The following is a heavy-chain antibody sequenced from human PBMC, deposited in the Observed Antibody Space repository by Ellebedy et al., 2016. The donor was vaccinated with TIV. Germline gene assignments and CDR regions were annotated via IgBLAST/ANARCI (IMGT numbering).Heavy chain of an antibody. CDR3: ASFGHLSGFPEF. V-gene: IGHV3-11*06. CDR1: GFTFSNYY. Sequence: GESLKISCAASGFTFSNYYMTWIRQAPGKGLEWVSYISDSSSYTKYADSVKGRFTISRDNTKNSLYLQMNSLRAEDTAVYYCASFGHLSGFPEFWGQGALVSVSS. D-gene: IGHD3/OR15-3a*01. CDR2: ISDSSSYT. J-gene: IGHJ4*02.